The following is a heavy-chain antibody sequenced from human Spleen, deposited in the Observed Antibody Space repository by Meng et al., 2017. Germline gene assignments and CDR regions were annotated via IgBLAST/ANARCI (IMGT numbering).Heavy chain of an antibody. V-gene: IGHV3-30*12. J-gene: IGHJ5*01. Sequence: GESLKISCAASGFTFSSYGMHWVRQAPGKGLEWVTSISYDGGLKLYADSVKGRFTNSRDNSRNTVFLQINSLRAEDTAIYYCVRDYWFDSWGQGTLVTVSS. CDR3: VRDYWFDS. CDR1: GFTFSSYG. CDR2: ISYDGGLK.